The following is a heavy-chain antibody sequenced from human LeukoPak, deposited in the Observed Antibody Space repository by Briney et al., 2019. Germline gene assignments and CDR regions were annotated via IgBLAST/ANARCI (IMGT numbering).Heavy chain of an antibody. V-gene: IGHV4-34*01. CDR3: ARVRGLDFWSGYYAH. CDR2: INHSGST. Sequence: SETLSLTCAVYGGSFSGYYWSWIRQPPGKGLEWIGEINHSGSTNYNPSLKSRVTISVDTSKNQFSLKLSSVTAADTAVHYCARVRGLDFWSGYYAHWGQGTLVTVSS. CDR1: GGSFSGYY. D-gene: IGHD3-3*01. J-gene: IGHJ4*02.